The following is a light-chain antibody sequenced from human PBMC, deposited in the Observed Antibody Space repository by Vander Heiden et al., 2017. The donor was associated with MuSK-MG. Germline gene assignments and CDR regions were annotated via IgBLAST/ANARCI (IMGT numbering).Light chain of an antibody. CDR1: QGISNY. V-gene: IGKV1-27*01. CDR3: QKYDSAPPT. CDR2: AAS. J-gene: IGKJ1*01. Sequence: DIQMTQSPASLSASVEDRVTIPYRASQGISNYLALYQQKPGKVPKLLIFAASTLQSGVPSRFSGSGSGTDFTLTISSLQPEDVATYYCQKYDSAPPTFGQGTKVEIK.